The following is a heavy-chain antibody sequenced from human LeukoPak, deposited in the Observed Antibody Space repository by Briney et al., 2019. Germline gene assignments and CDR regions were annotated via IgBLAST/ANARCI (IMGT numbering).Heavy chain of an antibody. Sequence: PGGSLRLSCAVSGFSLSIYAMSWVRQAPGKGLEWVANIKQDGSEKYYVDSVKGRFTISRDNAKNSLYLQMNSLRAEDTAVYYCADSPLMGYWGQGTLVTVSS. CDR1: GFSLSIYA. J-gene: IGHJ4*02. V-gene: IGHV3-7*01. D-gene: IGHD1-26*01. CDR3: ADSPLMGY. CDR2: IKQDGSEK.